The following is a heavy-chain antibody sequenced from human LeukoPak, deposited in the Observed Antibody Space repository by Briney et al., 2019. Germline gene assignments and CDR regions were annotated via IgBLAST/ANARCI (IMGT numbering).Heavy chain of an antibody. CDR1: GGSFSGYY. CDR2: INHSGST. D-gene: IGHD3-22*01. CDR3: ARGVRYYDSSGYSGVVGFDP. J-gene: IGHJ5*02. Sequence: SETLSLTCAVYGGSFSGYYWSWIRQPTGKGLEWIGEINHSGSTNYNPSLKSRVTISVDTSKNQFSLKLSSVTAADTAVYYCARGVRYYDSSGYSGVVGFDPWGQGTLVTVSS. V-gene: IGHV4-34*01.